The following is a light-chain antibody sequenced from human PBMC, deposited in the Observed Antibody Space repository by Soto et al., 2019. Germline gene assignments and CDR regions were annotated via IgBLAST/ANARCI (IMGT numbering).Light chain of an antibody. Sequence: DIQMTQSPSTLSASVGDTVTITCRASQTISGWLAWYQQRPGKAPNLLIFDASTLESGVPSRFSGSGSGTTFTLTISSLQSDDFATYYCQQYNSYSPLTFGGGTKVDIK. CDR2: DAS. V-gene: IGKV1-5*01. CDR3: QQYNSYSPLT. J-gene: IGKJ4*01. CDR1: QTISGW.